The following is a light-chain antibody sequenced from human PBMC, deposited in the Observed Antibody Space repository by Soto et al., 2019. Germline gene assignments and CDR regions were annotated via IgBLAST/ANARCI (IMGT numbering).Light chain of an antibody. Sequence: QSALTQPASVSGSPGQSITISCTGTSSDAGGYNYVSWYQQHPGKAPKLMIYGVSNRSSGLSNRFSGSKSGNTASLTISGLQAEDEADYYCSSYTSSSTPLYVFGTGTKLTVL. V-gene: IGLV2-14*01. CDR3: SSYTSSSTPLYV. CDR2: GVS. CDR1: SSDAGGYNY. J-gene: IGLJ1*01.